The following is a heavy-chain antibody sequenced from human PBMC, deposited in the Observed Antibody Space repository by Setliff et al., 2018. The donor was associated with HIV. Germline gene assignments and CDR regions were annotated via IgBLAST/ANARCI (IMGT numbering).Heavy chain of an antibody. CDR1: GFTFGDFC. CDR2: ISSKRTSI. D-gene: IGHD4-17*01. J-gene: IGHJ6*03. V-gene: IGHV3-48*01. CDR3: ARGPTTVTNYYYYYMDV. Sequence: GGSLRLSCETSGFTFGDFCMNWVRQAPGKGLEWISYISSKRTSIYYADSVKGRFTISRDNDRNSLYLQMNGLRAEDTAVYYCARGPTTVTNYYYYYMDVWGQGTTVTVSS.